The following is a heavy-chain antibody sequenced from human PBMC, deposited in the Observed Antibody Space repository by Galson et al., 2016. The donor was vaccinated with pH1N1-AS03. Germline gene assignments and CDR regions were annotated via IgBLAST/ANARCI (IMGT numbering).Heavy chain of an antibody. Sequence: SLRLSCATSGFTFSSYGMTWVRQAPGKGLEWVSSISVTGGSTYYADSVKGRFTISRDHSKNTLYLQMSSLRAEDTAVYYCAKDSSSWPPGWGSVDSWGQGTLVTVSS. CDR3: AKDSSSWPPGWGSVDS. D-gene: IGHD6-13*01. CDR2: ISVTGGST. CDR1: GFTFSSYG. V-gene: IGHV3-23*01. J-gene: IGHJ4*02.